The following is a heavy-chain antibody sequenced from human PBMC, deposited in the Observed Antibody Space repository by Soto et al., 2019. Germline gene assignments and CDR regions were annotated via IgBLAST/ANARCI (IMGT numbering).Heavy chain of an antibody. D-gene: IGHD6-19*01. CDR1: GGSISSTSYY. J-gene: IGHJ4*02. Sequence: QLQLQGSGPGLVKPSETLSLTCTVSGGSISSTSYYWGWIRQPAGKRLEWIGSVYYSGNTYYNPSLKSRVTISIDTSKNQFSPRLNSVTAADTALYYCARLVVAGTRSVYWGQGILVTVSS. CDR3: ARLVVAGTRSVY. V-gene: IGHV4-39*01. CDR2: VYYSGNT.